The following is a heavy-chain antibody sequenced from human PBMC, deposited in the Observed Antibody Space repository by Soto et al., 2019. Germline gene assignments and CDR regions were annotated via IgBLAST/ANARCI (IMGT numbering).Heavy chain of an antibody. CDR3: ARTSIFGVVLNAFDI. CDR1: GGSFSGGDYY. V-gene: IGHV4-31*03. Sequence: SETLSLTCTVSGGSFSGGDYYWSRIRQHPGKGLEWMGYISYSGSTKYKPSLQSRITISVDTSKNQFSLRLTSVTAADTAIYFCARTSIFGVVLNAFDIWGPGTLVTVSS. J-gene: IGHJ3*02. D-gene: IGHD3-3*01. CDR2: ISYSGST.